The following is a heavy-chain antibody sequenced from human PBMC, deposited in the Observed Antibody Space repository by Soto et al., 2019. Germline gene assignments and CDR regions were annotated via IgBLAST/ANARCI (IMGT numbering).Heavy chain of an antibody. J-gene: IGHJ4*02. Sequence: LSQTLSLTCAISGDSVSSTSAAWSWIRQSPSRGLEWLGRTYHRSKWYSDYAVSVKSRITINPDTSKNQYSLQLNSVTPEDTAVYYCARGSYYSGWVWGQGTLVTVSS. V-gene: IGHV6-1*01. D-gene: IGHD6-19*01. CDR3: ARGSYYSGWV. CDR1: GDSVSSTSAA. CDR2: TYHRSKWYS.